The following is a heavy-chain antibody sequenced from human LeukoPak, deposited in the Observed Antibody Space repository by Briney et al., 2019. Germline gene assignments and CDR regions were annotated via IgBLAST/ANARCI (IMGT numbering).Heavy chain of an antibody. CDR3: ARAYYYDSSGYPVYYYYYYMDV. Sequence: ASVKVSCKASGGTFSSYAISWVRQAPGQGLEWMGGIIPIFGTANYAQKFQGRVTITADKSTSTAYMELSSLRSEDTAVYYCARAYYYDSSGYPVYYYYYYMDVWGKGTTVTVSS. CDR2: IIPIFGTA. D-gene: IGHD3-22*01. J-gene: IGHJ6*03. V-gene: IGHV1-69*06. CDR1: GGTFSSYA.